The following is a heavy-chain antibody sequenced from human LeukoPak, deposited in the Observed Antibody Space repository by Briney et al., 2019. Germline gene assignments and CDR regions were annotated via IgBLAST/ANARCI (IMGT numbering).Heavy chain of an antibody. V-gene: IGHV3-7*01. CDR1: GFTFSSYW. Sequence: GGSLRLSCTASGFTFSSYWMSWVRQASGKGLEWVANIKQDGSEKYYVDSVKGRFTISRDNAKNSLYLQMNSLRAEDTAVYYCARDTTGDAFDYWGQGTLVTVSS. CDR3: ARDTTGDAFDY. D-gene: IGHD7-27*01. J-gene: IGHJ4*02. CDR2: IKQDGSEK.